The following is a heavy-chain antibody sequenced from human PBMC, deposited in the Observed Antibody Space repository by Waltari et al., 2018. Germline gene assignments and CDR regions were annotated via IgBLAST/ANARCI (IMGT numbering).Heavy chain of an antibody. J-gene: IGHJ2*01. Sequence: YYSGSTNFNPSLKSRVTISVDTSKNQFSLKLSSVTAADTAVYYCARTRRVGATGVSWYFDLWGRGTLVPVSS. CDR3: ARTRRVGATGVSWYFDL. D-gene: IGHD1-26*01. CDR2: YYSGST. V-gene: IGHV4-59*01.